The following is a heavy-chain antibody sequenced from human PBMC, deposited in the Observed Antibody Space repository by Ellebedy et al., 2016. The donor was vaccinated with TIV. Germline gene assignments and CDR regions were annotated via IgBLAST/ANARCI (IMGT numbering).Heavy chain of an antibody. CDR3: AKEGAGSTWSSFDY. J-gene: IGHJ4*02. CDR1: GFTFNAFA. V-gene: IGHV3-30*18. Sequence: GESLKISCAASGFTFNAFAMHWVRQAPGKGLEWLAVLSYDEIRVHYADSVKGRFTISRENSKNTLYLQMNSLTAEDTAVYYCAKEGAGSTWSSFDYWGQGTLVTVSP. CDR2: LSYDEIRV. D-gene: IGHD1-7*01.